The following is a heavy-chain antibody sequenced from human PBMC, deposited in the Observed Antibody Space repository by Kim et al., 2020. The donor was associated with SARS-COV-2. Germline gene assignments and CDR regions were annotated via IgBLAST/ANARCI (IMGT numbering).Heavy chain of an antibody. J-gene: IGHJ4*02. CDR1: GFTFSNAW. CDR2: IKSKTDGGTT. V-gene: IGHV3-15*01. Sequence: GGSLRLSCAASGFTFSNAWMSWVRQAPGKGLEWVGRIKSKTDGGTTDYAAPVKGRFTISRDDSKNTLYLQMNSLKTEDTAVYYCTTDPGRIVGADFDYWGQGTLVTVSS. CDR3: TTDPGRIVGADFDY. D-gene: IGHD1-26*01.